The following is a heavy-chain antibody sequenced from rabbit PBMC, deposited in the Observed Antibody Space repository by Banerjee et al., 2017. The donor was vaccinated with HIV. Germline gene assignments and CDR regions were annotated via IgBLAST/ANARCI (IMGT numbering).Heavy chain of an antibody. CDR3: ARDLAGVIGWNFGL. D-gene: IGHD4-1*01. CDR1: GFSFTYSYW. CDR2: IYAGSSDIT. Sequence: QEQLEESGGDLVKPEGSLTLTCTASGFSFTYSYWICWVRQAPGKGLEWIGCIYAGSSDITYYASWAKGRFTISKTSSTTVTLQMTSLTAADTATYFCARDLAGVIGWNFGLWGQGTLVTVS. V-gene: IGHV1S45*01. J-gene: IGHJ3*01.